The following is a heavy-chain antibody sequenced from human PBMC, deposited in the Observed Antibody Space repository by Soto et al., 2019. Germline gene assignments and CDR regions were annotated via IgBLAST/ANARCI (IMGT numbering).Heavy chain of an antibody. V-gene: IGHV1-18*01. CDR3: ARVGYCSGGSCYRENYYYYGMDV. D-gene: IGHD2-15*01. Sequence: ASVKVSCKASGYTFTSYGISWVRQAPGQGLEWMGWISAYNGNTNYAQKLQGRVTMTTDTSTSTAYMELRSLRSDDTAVYYCARVGYCSGGSCYRENYYYYGMDVWGQGTTVTVSS. J-gene: IGHJ6*02. CDR1: GYTFTSYG. CDR2: ISAYNGNT.